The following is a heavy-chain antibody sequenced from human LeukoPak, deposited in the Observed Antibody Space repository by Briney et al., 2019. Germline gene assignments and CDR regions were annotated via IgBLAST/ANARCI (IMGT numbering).Heavy chain of an antibody. J-gene: IGHJ6*02. CDR3: ARDSVLRYFDWLSPTPFYGMDV. D-gene: IGHD3-9*01. Sequence: GGSLRLSCAASGFTFSSYSMNWVRQAPGKGLGWVSSISSSSSYIYYADSVKGRFTISRDNAKNSLYLQMNSLRAEDTAVYYCARDSVLRYFDWLSPTPFYGMDVWGQGTTVTVSS. V-gene: IGHV3-21*01. CDR1: GFTFSSYS. CDR2: ISSSSSYI.